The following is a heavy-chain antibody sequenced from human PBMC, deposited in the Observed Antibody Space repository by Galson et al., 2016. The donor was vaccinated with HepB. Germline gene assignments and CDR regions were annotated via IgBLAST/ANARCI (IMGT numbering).Heavy chain of an antibody. CDR3: VRDSSVGMDV. Sequence: SLRLSCAASGFNFWSSTTNWVRQAPGKGLEWISNIKSDSSIIRYANSVKGRFTISRDNAQNSLYLQMTNLRDEDTAVYYCVRDSSVGMDVWGQGTTVTVSS. CDR1: GFNFWSST. J-gene: IGHJ6*02. V-gene: IGHV3-48*02. CDR2: IKSDSSII. D-gene: IGHD6-6*01.